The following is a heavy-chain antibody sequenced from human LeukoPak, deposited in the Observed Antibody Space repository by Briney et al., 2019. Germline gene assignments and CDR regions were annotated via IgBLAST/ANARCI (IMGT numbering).Heavy chain of an antibody. CDR1: GGSISSYY. CDR3: ARDDTYSGFDY. D-gene: IGHD4-11*01. CDR2: IYYSGST. J-gene: IGHJ4*02. Sequence: SETLSLTCTVSGGSISSYYWSWIRQPPGKGLEWIGYIYYSGSTYYNPSLKSRVTISVDTSKNQFSLKLSSVTAADTAVYYCARDDTYSGFDYWGQGTLVTVSS. V-gene: IGHV4-59*12.